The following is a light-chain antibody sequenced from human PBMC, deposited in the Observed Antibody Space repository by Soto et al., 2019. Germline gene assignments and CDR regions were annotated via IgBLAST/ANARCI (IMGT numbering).Light chain of an antibody. CDR3: QQHGSSPIT. CDR1: QSVSSSY. V-gene: IGKV3D-20*01. Sequence: EIVLTQSPATLSLSPGERATLSCGASQSVSSSYLVWYQQKPGLAPRLLICDASSRATGIPDRCSGSGSGTDFTLTISRLEPEDFAVYYCQQHGSSPITFGQGTRLEIK. J-gene: IGKJ5*01. CDR2: DAS.